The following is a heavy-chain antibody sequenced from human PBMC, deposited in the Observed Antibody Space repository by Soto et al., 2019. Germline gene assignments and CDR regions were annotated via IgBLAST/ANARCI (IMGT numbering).Heavy chain of an antibody. D-gene: IGHD3-22*01. Sequence: EVQLLETGGGLVQPGGSLRLSCTASGFTFSSYAMSWVRQAPGEGLEWVSSISSSSSYIYYADSVKGRFTISRDNAKNSLYLQMNSLRAEDTAVYYCARDHRRDDSSGYYPNDAFDIWGQGTMVTVSS. J-gene: IGHJ3*02. V-gene: IGHV3-21*01. CDR2: ISSSSSYI. CDR3: ARDHRRDDSSGYYPNDAFDI. CDR1: GFTFSSYA.